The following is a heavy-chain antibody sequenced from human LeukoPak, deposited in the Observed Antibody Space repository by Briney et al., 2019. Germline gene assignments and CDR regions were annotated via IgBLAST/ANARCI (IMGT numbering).Heavy chain of an antibody. CDR2: ISSSSYI. CDR1: GFTFSSFE. CDR3: ARVSESEWSFDL. Sequence: PGGSLRLSCAASGFTFSSFEMNWVRQAPGKGLEWVSSISSSSYIYYADSLKGRFTLSRDNAKNSLYLQMNSLRAEDTAVYYCARVSESEWSFDLWGRGTLVTVSS. D-gene: IGHD1-14*01. V-gene: IGHV3-21*06. J-gene: IGHJ2*01.